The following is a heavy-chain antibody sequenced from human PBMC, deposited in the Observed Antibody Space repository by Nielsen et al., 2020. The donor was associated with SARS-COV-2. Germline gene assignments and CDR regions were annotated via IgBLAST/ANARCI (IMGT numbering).Heavy chain of an antibody. V-gene: IGHV3-48*04. D-gene: IGHD1-26*01. CDR3: AREGLGSTYYMDV. Sequence: GESLKISCAASGFTFSSYGMNWVRQAPGKGLEWISHINSRATALYYADSVKGRFVVSRDNVRNSLFLQMNSLRGEDTAVYYCAREGLGSTYYMDVWGEGTTVSVSS. CDR2: INSRATAL. CDR1: GFTFSSYG. J-gene: IGHJ6*03.